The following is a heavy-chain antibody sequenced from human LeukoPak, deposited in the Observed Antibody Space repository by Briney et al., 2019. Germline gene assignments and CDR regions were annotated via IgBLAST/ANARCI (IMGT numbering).Heavy chain of an antibody. V-gene: IGHV3-48*01. D-gene: IGHD6-13*01. CDR3: ARGQQGY. CDR2: LTSSGSII. Sequence: RGSLRLSCAASGFTFSSYSMYWVRQAPGKGLEWVSYLTSSGSIISYADSVKGRLTISRDNARNSLYLQMNSLRAEDTAVYYCARGQQGYWGQGTLVTVSS. J-gene: IGHJ4*02. CDR1: GFTFSSYS.